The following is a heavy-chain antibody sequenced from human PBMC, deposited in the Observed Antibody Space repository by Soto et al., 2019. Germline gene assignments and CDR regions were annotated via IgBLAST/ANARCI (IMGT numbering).Heavy chain of an antibody. V-gene: IGHV3-48*02. J-gene: IGHJ6*02. CDR3: ARDSITMVRGVILIDYYGMDV. CDR1: GFTFTTAW. D-gene: IGHD3-10*01. CDR2: ISSSSSTI. Sequence: PGGSLRLSCAASGFTFTTAWINWVRQAPGKGLEWVSYISSSSSTIYYADSVKGRFTISRDSAKNSLYLQMNSLRDEDTAVYYCARDSITMVRGVILIDYYGMDVWGQGTTVTVSS.